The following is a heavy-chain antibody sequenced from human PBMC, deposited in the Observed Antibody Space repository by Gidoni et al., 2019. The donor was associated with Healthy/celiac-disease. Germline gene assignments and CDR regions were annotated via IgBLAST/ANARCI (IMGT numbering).Heavy chain of an antibody. CDR1: GGTFSSYA. J-gene: IGHJ6*02. Sequence: QVQLVQSGAEVKKPGSSVKVSCKASGGTFSSYAIRWVRQAPGQGLEWMGGIIPICGTANYAQKFQGRVTITADESTSTAYMELSSLRSEDTAVYYCATRRLGYCSGGSCPSYGMDVWGQGTTVTVSS. CDR2: IIPICGTA. V-gene: IGHV1-69*01. D-gene: IGHD2-15*01. CDR3: ATRRLGYCSGGSCPSYGMDV.